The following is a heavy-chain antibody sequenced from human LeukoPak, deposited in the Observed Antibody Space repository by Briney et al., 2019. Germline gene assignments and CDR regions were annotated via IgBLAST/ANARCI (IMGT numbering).Heavy chain of an antibody. V-gene: IGHV3-74*01. D-gene: IGHD3-10*01. CDR3: ARGRGPYGWFDP. Sequence: GGSLRLSCAASGFTLSSYWMHWARQTPGKGLVWVSRMSSDESTTNYADSVRGRFTISRDNAKNALYLQMNNLRAEDTAIYFCARGRGPYGWFDPWGQGTLVTVSS. J-gene: IGHJ5*02. CDR2: MSSDESTT. CDR1: GFTLSSYW.